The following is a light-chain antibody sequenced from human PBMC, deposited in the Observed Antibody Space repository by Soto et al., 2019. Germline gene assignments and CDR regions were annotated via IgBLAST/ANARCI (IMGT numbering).Light chain of an antibody. CDR2: DVS. CDR1: QSLGNC. J-gene: IGKJ1*01. CDR3: QQYSRSWT. V-gene: IGKV1-5*01. Sequence: EIQMTQSPSTLSASIGDRATISCRASQSLGNCLAWYQQKPGKAPKLLIYDVSSLESGVPSRFSGSGSETDFTLTISSLFPDDFATYYCQQYSRSWTCGQGTKVDIK.